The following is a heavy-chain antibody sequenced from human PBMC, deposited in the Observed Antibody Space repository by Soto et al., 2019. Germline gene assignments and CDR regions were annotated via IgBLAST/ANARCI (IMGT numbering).Heavy chain of an antibody. V-gene: IGHV3-23*01. J-gene: IGHJ4*02. CDR3: AGGLEAGYDFAY. Sequence: EVQLLESGGRLIQPGGSLKLSCEASGFNFSSYAMSWIRQAPGKGPEWVAGITTSGDRSGYADSVKGRFTVSRDNSQNTMYLRLNSLRGDDTAIYYCAGGLEAGYDFAYWGQGTLVTVSS. CDR1: GFNFSSYA. CDR2: ITTSGDRS. D-gene: IGHD3-3*01.